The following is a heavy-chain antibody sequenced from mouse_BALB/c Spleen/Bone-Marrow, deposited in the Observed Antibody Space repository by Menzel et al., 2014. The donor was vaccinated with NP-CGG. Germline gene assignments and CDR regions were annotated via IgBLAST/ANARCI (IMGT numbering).Heavy chain of an antibody. CDR2: IDPENGNI. V-gene: IGHV14-3*02. CDR1: GFNIKDTY. J-gene: IGHJ2*01. Sequence: VQLQQFGAELVKPGASVKLSCTASGFNIKDTYIHWVKRRPEQGLEWIGRIDPENGNIKYDPKFQVKATITADTSSNTAYLQLSSLTSEDTAVYYCTRQGFDFWGQGTTLTVSS. CDR3: TRQGFDF.